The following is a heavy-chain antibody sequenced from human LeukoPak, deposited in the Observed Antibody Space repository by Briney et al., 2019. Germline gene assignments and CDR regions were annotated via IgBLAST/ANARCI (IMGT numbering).Heavy chain of an antibody. J-gene: IGHJ4*02. Sequence: GASVKVSCKASGYTFTGYYMHWVRQAPGQGLEWMGWINPNSGGTNYAQKFQGRVTMTRDTSISTAYMELSRLRSDDTAVYYCARDLTMVRGVISPEYYFDYWGQGTLVTVSS. D-gene: IGHD3-10*01. CDR1: GYTFTGYY. CDR3: ARDLTMVRGVISPEYYFDY. CDR2: INPNSGGT. V-gene: IGHV1-2*02.